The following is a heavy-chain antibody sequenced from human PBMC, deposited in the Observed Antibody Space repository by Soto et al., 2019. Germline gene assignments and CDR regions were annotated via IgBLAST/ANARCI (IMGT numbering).Heavy chain of an antibody. CDR3: AGDQATLSQYYYDSSGDANALDI. D-gene: IGHD3-22*01. Sequence: LTCTVSGGSISSGGYDWSWIRQHPGKRLEWIGYIYYSGSTYYNPSLKSRVTISVDTSKNQFSLKLSSVTAADTGVYYCAGDQATLSQYYYDSSGDANALDIWGQGTMDTVSS. CDR1: GGSISSGGYD. CDR2: IYYSGST. V-gene: IGHV4-31*03. J-gene: IGHJ3*02.